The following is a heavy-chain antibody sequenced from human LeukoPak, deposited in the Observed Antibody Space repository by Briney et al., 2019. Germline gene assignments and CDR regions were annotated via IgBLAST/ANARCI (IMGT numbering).Heavy chain of an antibody. D-gene: IGHD5-18*01. J-gene: IGHJ4*02. Sequence: GGSLRLSCAASGFTFSSYSMNWVRQAPGKGLEWVSYISSSSSTIYYADSVKGRFTISRDNAKNSLYLQMNSLRDEDTAVYYCARDPRGRYSHGYEGVPNYFDYWGQGTLVTVSS. CDR2: ISSSSSTI. CDR3: ARDPRGRYSHGYEGVPNYFDY. V-gene: IGHV3-48*02. CDR1: GFTFSSYS.